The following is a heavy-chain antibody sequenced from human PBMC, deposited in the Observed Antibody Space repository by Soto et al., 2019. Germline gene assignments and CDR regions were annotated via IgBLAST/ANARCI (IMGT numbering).Heavy chain of an antibody. CDR1: GFTVSSNY. J-gene: IGHJ4*02. CDR3: ARVGGIRAFDY. D-gene: IGHD3-16*01. CDR2: IYSGGST. V-gene: IGHV3-53*01. Sequence: GGSLRLSCAASGFTVSSNYMGWVRQAPGKGLEWVSVIYSGGSTYYADSVKGRFTISRDNSKNTLYLQMNSLRAEDTAVYYCARVGGIRAFDYWGQGTRVTVSS.